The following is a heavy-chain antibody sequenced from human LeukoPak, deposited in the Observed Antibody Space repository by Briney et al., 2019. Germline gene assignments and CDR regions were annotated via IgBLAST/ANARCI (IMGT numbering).Heavy chain of an antibody. CDR3: ARINWNDAFDI. Sequence: PSETLSLTCTVSGGSISSGDYYWRWIRQPPGKGLEWIGYIYYSGSTYYNPSLKSRVTISVDTSKNQFSLKLSSVTAADTAVYYCARINWNDAFDIWGQGTMVTVSS. V-gene: IGHV4-30-4*08. CDR2: IYYSGST. D-gene: IGHD1-20*01. CDR1: GGSISSGDYY. J-gene: IGHJ3*02.